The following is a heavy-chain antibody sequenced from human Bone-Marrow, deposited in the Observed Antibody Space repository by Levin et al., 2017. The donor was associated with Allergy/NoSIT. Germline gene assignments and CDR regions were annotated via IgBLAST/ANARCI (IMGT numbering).Heavy chain of an antibody. CDR2: ISYDGSEK. V-gene: IGHV3-30*03. Sequence: GGSLRLSCAASGFTFEVYGIHWVRQAPGKGLEWVSIISYDGSEKYFADSVKGRFTISRDNAKNTFFLQMNSLRNEATALYDCVRNSASTLGWRVDVWGQGTMVTVSS. J-gene: IGHJ6*01. D-gene: IGHD3-10*01. CDR3: VRNSASTLGWRVDV. CDR1: GFTFEVYG.